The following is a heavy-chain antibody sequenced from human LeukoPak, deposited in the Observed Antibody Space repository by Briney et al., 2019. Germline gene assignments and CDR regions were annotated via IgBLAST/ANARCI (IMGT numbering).Heavy chain of an antibody. CDR3: ARDGRDNSGWSPGAY. V-gene: IGHV3-9*01. CDR1: GFILGDYA. D-gene: IGHD6-19*01. J-gene: IGHJ4*02. CDR2: IDWNSNGI. Sequence: GGSLRLSCAASGFILGDYAMHWVRQAPGKGLEWVSGIDWNSNGIGYGDSVKGRFTISRDNAKNSLYLQMNSLRPEDTALYYCARDGRDNSGWSPGAYWGQGTLVTVSS.